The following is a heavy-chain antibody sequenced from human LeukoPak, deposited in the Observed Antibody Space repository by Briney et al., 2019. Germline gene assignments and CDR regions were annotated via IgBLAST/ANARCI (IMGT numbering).Heavy chain of an antibody. V-gene: IGHV1-69*13. CDR2: FIPIFGTA. CDR3: ARGEGEYCSSTSCYTSRPFDY. Sequence: SVKVSCKASGGTFSSYAISWVRQAPGQGLEWMGGFIPIFGTANYAQKFQGRVTITADESTSTAYMELSSLRSEDTAVYYCARGEGEYCSSTSCYTSRPFDYWGRGTLVTVSS. D-gene: IGHD2-2*02. CDR1: GGTFSSYA. J-gene: IGHJ2*01.